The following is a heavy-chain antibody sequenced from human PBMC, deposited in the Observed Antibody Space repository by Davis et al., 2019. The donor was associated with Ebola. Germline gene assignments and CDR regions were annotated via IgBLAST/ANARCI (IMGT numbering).Heavy chain of an antibody. CDR3: VKASSEYSVNSRYDFDV. CDR2: ISYNGGTK. CDR1: GFRFGNYT. D-gene: IGHD5/OR15-5a*01. V-gene: IGHV3-64D*06. J-gene: IGHJ3*01. Sequence: PGGSLRLSCSASGFRFGNYTMHWVRQTPEKGLEYVSAISYNGGTKYYAESVKGRFSISRDNSKSTLFFEMSSLRPEDTAVYYCVKASSEYSVNSRYDFDVWGQGTKVIVSS.